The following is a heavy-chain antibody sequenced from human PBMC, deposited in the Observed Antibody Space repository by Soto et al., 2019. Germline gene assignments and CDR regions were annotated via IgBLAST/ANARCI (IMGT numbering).Heavy chain of an antibody. Sequence: QGQLVQSGGEVKKSGASVKVSCKASGYTFSRYGISWVRQAPGQGLEWMGWISGYNGETNYAQKFQGRVIMTIETSMTTAYMDLTSLTSDDTGVYYCAKNGQPPYYYYGLDVWGQGTTVTVSS. CDR3: AKNGQPPYYYYGLDV. CDR1: GYTFSRYG. V-gene: IGHV1-18*01. D-gene: IGHD2-8*01. CDR2: ISGYNGET. J-gene: IGHJ6*02.